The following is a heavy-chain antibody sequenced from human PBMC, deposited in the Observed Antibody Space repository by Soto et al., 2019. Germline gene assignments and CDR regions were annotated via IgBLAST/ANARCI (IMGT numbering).Heavy chain of an antibody. J-gene: IGHJ1*01. CDR3: SKFKYSTSVRYLQH. CDR1: VYIFSDYC. V-gene: IGHV5-51*01. D-gene: IGHD6-6*01. Sequence: PGEPLKISCKGSVYIFSDYCIGWVRQTPEKGLEWMWIVYPSDSDTRYSPSFQGQVTISAAKYITTAYLQWDSLKASDTAIYYCSKFKYSTSVRYLQHWGQGTTVTVSS. CDR2: VYPSDSDT.